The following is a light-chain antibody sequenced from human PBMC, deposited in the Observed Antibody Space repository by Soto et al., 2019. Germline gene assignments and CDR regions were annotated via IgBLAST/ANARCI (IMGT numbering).Light chain of an antibody. CDR2: WAS. J-gene: IGKJ4*01. CDR3: QQYYTTPLT. CDR1: QSVLYSSNNKNY. V-gene: IGKV4-1*01. Sequence: DIVMTQSPDSLAVSLGESATINCKSSQSVLYSSNNKNYLTWYQQKPGQPPKLLIYWASTRESGVPDRFSGSGSGTDFTLTISSLQAEDVAVYYCQQYYTTPLTFGGGNKVEIK.